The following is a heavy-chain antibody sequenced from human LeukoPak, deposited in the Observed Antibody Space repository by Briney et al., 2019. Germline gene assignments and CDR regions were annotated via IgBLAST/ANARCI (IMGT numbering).Heavy chain of an antibody. CDR1: GFAFSLFE. CDR3: AGEGDWWKPFDF. J-gene: IGHJ4*02. D-gene: IGHD2-8*02. V-gene: IGHV3-48*03. Sequence: GGSLRLSCATSGFAFSLFEMNWVRQAPGRRLEWVSYISSSGSTRYYADSVKGRFTISRDSAKNSLYLQMNSLRAEDTAVYYCAGEGDWWKPFDFWGQGTLVTVSS. CDR2: ISSSGSTR.